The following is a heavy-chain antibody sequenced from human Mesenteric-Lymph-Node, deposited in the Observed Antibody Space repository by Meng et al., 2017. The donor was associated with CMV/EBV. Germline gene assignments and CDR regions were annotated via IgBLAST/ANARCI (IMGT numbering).Heavy chain of an antibody. CDR1: GFTFSSYA. V-gene: IGHV3-30*02. CDR3: AKDRGSGGNGYGMDV. Sequence: GGSLRLSCEVSGFTFSSYAMYWVRQAPGKGLEWVASTRYDGMNEYHADSVKGRFIISKDFSKNTLDLQMNSLRVEDTAVYYCAKDRGSGGNGYGMDVWGQGTTVTVSS. J-gene: IGHJ6*02. D-gene: IGHD2-15*01. CDR2: TRYDGMNE.